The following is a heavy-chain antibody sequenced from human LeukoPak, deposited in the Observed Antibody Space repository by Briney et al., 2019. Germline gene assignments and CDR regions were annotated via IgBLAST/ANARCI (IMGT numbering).Heavy chain of an antibody. CDR1: GYTFTSNY. J-gene: IGHJ6*02. V-gene: IGHV1-46*01. CDR3: ARGGLNHDYVWGSYPTGMDV. CDR2: IYPRDGST. Sequence: ASVKVSCKASGYTFTSNYIHWVRQAPGQGLEWMGMIYPRDGSTSYAQKFQGRVTMTRNTSISTAYMELSSLRSEDTAVYYCARGGLNHDYVWGSYPTGMDVWGQGTTVTVSS. D-gene: IGHD3-16*01.